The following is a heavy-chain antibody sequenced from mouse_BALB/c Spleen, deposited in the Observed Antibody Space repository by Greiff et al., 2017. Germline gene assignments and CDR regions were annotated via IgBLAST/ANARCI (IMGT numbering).Heavy chain of an antibody. J-gene: IGHJ2*01. CDR3: TRWGTTVVAGDY. V-gene: IGHV1-15*01. D-gene: IGHD1-1*01. CDR2: IDPETGGT. Sequence: VQLQESGAELVRPGASVTLSCKASGYTFTDYEMHWVKQTPVHGLEWIGAIDPETGGTAYNQKFKGKATLTADKSSSTAYMELRSLTSEDSAVYYCTRWGTTVVAGDYWGQGTTLTVSS. CDR1: GYTFTDYE.